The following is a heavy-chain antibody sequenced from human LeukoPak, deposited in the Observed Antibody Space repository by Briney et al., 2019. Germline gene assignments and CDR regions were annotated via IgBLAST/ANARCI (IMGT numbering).Heavy chain of an antibody. CDR3: ARDRDSSSWYRIPSVLWS. CDR2: INPSGGST. CDR1: GYTFTSYY. V-gene: IGHV1-46*01. J-gene: IGHJ4*02. D-gene: IGHD6-13*01. Sequence: ASVKVSCKASGYTFTSYYMHRVRQAPGQGLEWMGIINPSGGSTSYAQKFQGRVTMTRDTSTSTVYMELSSLRSEDTAVYYCARDRDSSSWYRIPSVLWSWGQGTLVTVSS.